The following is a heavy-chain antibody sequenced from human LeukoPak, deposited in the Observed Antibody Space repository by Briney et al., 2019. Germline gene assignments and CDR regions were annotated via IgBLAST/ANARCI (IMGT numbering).Heavy chain of an antibody. J-gene: IGHJ4*02. CDR3: AGLGHGYSITTFDY. D-gene: IGHD5-24*01. CDR2: IYYSGST. V-gene: IGHV4-39*01. CDR1: GGSISSSSYY. Sequence: ASETLSLTCTVSGGSISSSSYYWGWIRQPPGKGLEWIGSIYYSGSTYYNPSLKSRVTISVDTSKNQFSLKLSSVTAADTAVYYCAGLGHGYSITTFDYWGQGTLVTVSS.